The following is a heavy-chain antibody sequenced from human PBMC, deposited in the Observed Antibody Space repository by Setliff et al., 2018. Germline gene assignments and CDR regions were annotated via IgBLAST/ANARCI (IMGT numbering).Heavy chain of an antibody. CDR1: GFTFSRSA. CDR2: VRSRINNFAT. J-gene: IGHJ4*02. CDR3: ASDIHNDYDYFDY. Sequence: GGSLRLSCAASGFTFSRSAVHWVRQASGKGLEWVGRVRSRINNFATAYDASVKGRFIISRDDSKNTAYLQMNSLKTEDTAVYYCASDIHNDYDYFDYWGQGIQVTVSS. D-gene: IGHD4-17*01. V-gene: IGHV3-73*01.